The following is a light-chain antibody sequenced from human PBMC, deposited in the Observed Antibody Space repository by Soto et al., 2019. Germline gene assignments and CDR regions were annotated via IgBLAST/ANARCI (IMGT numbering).Light chain of an antibody. CDR3: QQYGSSPTT. V-gene: IGKV4-1*01. CDR2: GAS. CDR1: ESVLYSSDKKNY. Sequence: IVLTQSPDSLAVSLGERATINCKSSESVLYSSDKKNYLAWYQQKPGQAPRLLIYGASSRATGIPDRFSGSGSGTDFTLTISRLEPEDFAVYYCQQYGSSPTTFGQGTKVDIK. J-gene: IGKJ1*01.